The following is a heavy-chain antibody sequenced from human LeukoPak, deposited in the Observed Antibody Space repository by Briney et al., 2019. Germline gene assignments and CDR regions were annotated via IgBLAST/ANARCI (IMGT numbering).Heavy chain of an antibody. CDR2: IGQDGRET. Sequence: PGGSLRLSCVVSGFTFSNYWMDWVRQAPGKGLEWVAFIGQDGRETNYAGSVKGRFTISRDNAKNSLYLQMNSLRAEDTAVYYCGRHRSGSGTYFIDYWGQGTLVSVSS. CDR3: GRHRSGSGTYFIDY. V-gene: IGHV3-7*01. D-gene: IGHD3-10*01. CDR1: GFTFSNYW. J-gene: IGHJ4*02.